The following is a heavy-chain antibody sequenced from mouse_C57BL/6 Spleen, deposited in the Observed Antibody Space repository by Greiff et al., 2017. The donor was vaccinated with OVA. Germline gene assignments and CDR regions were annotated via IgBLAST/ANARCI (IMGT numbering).Heavy chain of an antibody. J-gene: IGHJ2*01. CDR3: ARRGNDYDGDY. CDR2: ILPGSGST. D-gene: IGHD2-4*01. Sequence: WIGEILPGSGSTNYNEKFKGKATFTADTSSNTAYMQLSSLTTEDSAIYYCARRGNDYDGDYWGQGTTLTVSS. V-gene: IGHV1-9*01.